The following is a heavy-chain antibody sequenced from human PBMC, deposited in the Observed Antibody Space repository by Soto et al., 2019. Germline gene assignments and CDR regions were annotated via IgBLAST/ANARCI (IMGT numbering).Heavy chain of an antibody. Sequence: ASVKVSCKASGYTFTNSGISWVRQAPGQGLEWMGWISTDNGNTNYAQHLQGRVSMTTDTSTSTAYMELSSLRSEDTAVYYCARAPSWWYFDLWGRGTLVTVSS. CDR3: ARAPSWWYFDL. CDR2: ISTDNGNT. CDR1: GYTFTNSG. V-gene: IGHV1-18*01. J-gene: IGHJ2*01.